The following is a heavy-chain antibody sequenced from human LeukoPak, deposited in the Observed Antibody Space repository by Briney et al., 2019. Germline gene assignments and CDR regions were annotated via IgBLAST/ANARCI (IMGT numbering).Heavy chain of an antibody. CDR3: ARMVRGVVLGPNYYPYHTDV. V-gene: IGHV4-34*01. J-gene: IGHJ6*03. D-gene: IGHD3-10*01. Sequence: SETLSLTCAVYGGSFSGYYWSWIRQPPGKGLEWIGEINHSGSTNYNPSLKSRVTISVDTSKNQFSLKLSSVTAADTAVYYCARMVRGVVLGPNYYPYHTDVWGTGTTVSVSS. CDR1: GGSFSGYY. CDR2: INHSGST.